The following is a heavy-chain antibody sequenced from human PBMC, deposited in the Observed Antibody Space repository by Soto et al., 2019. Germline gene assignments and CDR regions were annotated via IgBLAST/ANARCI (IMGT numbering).Heavy chain of an antibody. CDR3: AKSLEEQKYSSSWYTDAFDI. Sequence: EVQLLESGGGLVQPGGSLRLSCAASGSTFSSYAMSWVRQAPGKGLEWVSAISGSGGSTYYADSVKGRFTISRDNSKNTLYLQMNSLRAEDTAVYYCAKSLEEQKYSSSWYTDAFDIWGQGTMVTVSS. CDR1: GSTFSSYA. V-gene: IGHV3-23*01. CDR2: ISGSGGST. D-gene: IGHD6-13*01. J-gene: IGHJ3*02.